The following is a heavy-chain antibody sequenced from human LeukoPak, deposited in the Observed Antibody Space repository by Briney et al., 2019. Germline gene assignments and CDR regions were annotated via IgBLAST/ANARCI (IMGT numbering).Heavy chain of an antibody. CDR1: GFTFSSYS. J-gene: IGHJ5*02. Sequence: GGSLRLSCAASGFTFSSYSMNWVRQAPGKGLEWVSSISSSSSYIYYADSVKGRFTISRDNAKNSLYLQMNSLRAEDTAVYYCARDRGSGSWVMGFDPWGQGTLVTVSS. CDR2: ISSSSSYI. CDR3: ARDRGSGSWVMGFDP. V-gene: IGHV3-21*01. D-gene: IGHD1-26*01.